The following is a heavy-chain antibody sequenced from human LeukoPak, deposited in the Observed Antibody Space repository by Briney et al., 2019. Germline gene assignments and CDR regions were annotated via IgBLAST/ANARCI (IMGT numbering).Heavy chain of an antibody. J-gene: IGHJ3*02. D-gene: IGHD6-13*01. CDR1: GYSISSGYY. CDR2: IYHSGST. CDR3: ARDRWPIAALTGDAFDI. Sequence: SETLSLTCAVSGYSISSGYYWGWIRQPPGKGLAWIGSIYHSGSTYYNPSLKSRVTISVDTSKNQFSLKLSSVTAADTAVYYCARDRWPIAALTGDAFDIWGQGTMVTVSS. V-gene: IGHV4-38-2*02.